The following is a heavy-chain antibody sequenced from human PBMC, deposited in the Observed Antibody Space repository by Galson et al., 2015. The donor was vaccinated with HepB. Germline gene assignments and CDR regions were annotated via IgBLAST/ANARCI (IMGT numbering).Heavy chain of an antibody. CDR2: VNPNSGNT. CDR3: AREVDFWAD. V-gene: IGHV1-8*02. D-gene: IGHD3-3*01. J-gene: IGHJ6*03. Sequence: SVKVSCKASGYTFPSYDVHWVRQAPGQGLEWMGWVNPNSGNTSYAQKFQGRITMTRNTSISTAYMELSSLKSEDTAVCYCAREVDFWADWGKGTPVPVSS. CDR1: GYTFPSYD.